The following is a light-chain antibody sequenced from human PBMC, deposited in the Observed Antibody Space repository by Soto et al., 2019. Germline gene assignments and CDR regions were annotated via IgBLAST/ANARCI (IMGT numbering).Light chain of an antibody. CDR3: QQSDTTPWA. Sequence: DIQMTQSPSSLSASVGDRVTITCRASQSVNRYLNWYQQKPGKAPKLLISSASSLQGGVPSRFSGSGFGTEFTLTIDGLQPDDLATYFCQQSDTTPWAFGQGTKVDIK. J-gene: IGKJ1*01. CDR1: QSVNRY. V-gene: IGKV1-39*01. CDR2: SAS.